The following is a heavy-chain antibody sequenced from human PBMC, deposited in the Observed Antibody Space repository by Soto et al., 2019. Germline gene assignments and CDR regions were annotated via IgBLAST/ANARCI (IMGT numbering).Heavy chain of an antibody. Sequence: PGGSLRLSCAASGFTFSNYAMIWVRQAPGKGLEWVSVIDGGGVFTNCADSVKGRFTISRDTSKNTLYLQMNSLRAEDTAVYYCARDFLLGYCSGGSCYSEPTPPFQYYGMDVWGQGTTVTVSS. V-gene: IGHV3-23*01. CDR3: ARDFLLGYCSGGSCYSEPTPPFQYYGMDV. CDR2: IDGGGVFT. J-gene: IGHJ6*02. D-gene: IGHD2-15*01. CDR1: GFTFSNYA.